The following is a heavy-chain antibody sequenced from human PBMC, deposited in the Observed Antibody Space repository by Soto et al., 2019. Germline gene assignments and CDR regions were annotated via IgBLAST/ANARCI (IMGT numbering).Heavy chain of an antibody. V-gene: IGHV5-51*01. J-gene: IGHJ6*02. CDR1: GYSFTSYW. Sequence: GESLKISCKGSGYSFTSYWIGWVRQMPGKGLEWMGIIYPGDSDTRYSPSFQGQVTISADKSISTAYLQWSSLKASDTAMYYCARQESSSCGGRTYYYYYGMDVWGQGTTVTVSS. CDR3: ARQESSSCGGRTYYYYYGMDV. D-gene: IGHD6-13*01. CDR2: IYPGDSDT.